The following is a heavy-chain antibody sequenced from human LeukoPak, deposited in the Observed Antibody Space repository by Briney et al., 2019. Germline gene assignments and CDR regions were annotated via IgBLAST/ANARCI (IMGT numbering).Heavy chain of an antibody. CDR2: ISYDGSNK. CDR3: AKSGVYYYGSGDLEY. CDR1: GFTFSSYS. Sequence: GRSLRLSCAASGFTFSSYSMHWVRQAPGKGLEWVAVISYDGSNKYYADSVKGRFTISRDNSKNTLYLQMNGLRAEDTAVYYCAKSGVYYYGSGDLEYWGQGTLVTVSS. J-gene: IGHJ4*02. D-gene: IGHD3-10*01. V-gene: IGHV3-30*18.